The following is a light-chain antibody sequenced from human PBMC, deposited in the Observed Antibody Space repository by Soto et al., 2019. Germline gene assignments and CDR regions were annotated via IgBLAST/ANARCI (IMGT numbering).Light chain of an antibody. Sequence: EFVLTQSPATLSLSPGERATLSCRASQSVRSSLAWYQQKPGQAPRLLIYDASNRATGIPARFSGSGSGTDFTLTISSLEPEDFAVYYCQQRSSWPLTFGGGTKVEIK. J-gene: IGKJ4*01. CDR1: QSVRSS. CDR3: QQRSSWPLT. V-gene: IGKV3-11*01. CDR2: DAS.